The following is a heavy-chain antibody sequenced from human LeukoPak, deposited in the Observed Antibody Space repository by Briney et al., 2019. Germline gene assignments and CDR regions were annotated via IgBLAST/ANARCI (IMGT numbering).Heavy chain of an antibody. Sequence: GTLRLSCGAPGFTLCSFGMSWVRQGPGKGLEWGSAISGSGGSTYYADSVKGRFTISRDNSKNTLYLQMNSLRAEDTAVYYCARKTDSGGQGDYWGPGTLVTVSS. D-gene: IGHD3-22*01. J-gene: IGHJ4*02. CDR2: ISGSGGST. CDR1: GFTLCSFG. V-gene: IGHV3-23*01. CDR3: ARKTDSGGQGDY.